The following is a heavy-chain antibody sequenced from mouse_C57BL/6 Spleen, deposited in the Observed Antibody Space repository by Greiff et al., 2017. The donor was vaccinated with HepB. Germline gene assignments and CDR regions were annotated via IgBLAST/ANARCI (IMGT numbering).Heavy chain of an antibody. V-gene: IGHV1-22*01. Sequence: VQLQQSGPELVKPGASVKMSCKASGYTFTDYNMHWVKQSHGKSLEWIGYINPNNGGTSYNQKFKGKATLTVNKSSSTAYMELRSLTSEDSAVYYCARITTVVPSFGYWGQGTTLTVSS. CDR3: ARITTVVPSFGY. D-gene: IGHD1-1*01. CDR2: INPNNGGT. CDR1: GYTFTDYN. J-gene: IGHJ2*01.